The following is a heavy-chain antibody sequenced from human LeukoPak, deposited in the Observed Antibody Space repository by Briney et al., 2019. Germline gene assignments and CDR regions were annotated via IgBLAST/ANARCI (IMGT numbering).Heavy chain of an antibody. CDR1: GGSVSSNTYY. CDR3: ARSSRYYDSSGHGFDY. CDR2: IYYSGST. J-gene: IGHJ4*02. D-gene: IGHD3-22*01. Sequence: TSETLSLTCTVSGGSVSSNTYYWSWIRQPPGKGLEWIGYIYYSGSTNYNPSLKSRVTISVDTSKNQFSLKLSSVTAADTAVYYCARSSRYYDSSGHGFDYWGQGTLVTVSS. V-gene: IGHV4-61*01.